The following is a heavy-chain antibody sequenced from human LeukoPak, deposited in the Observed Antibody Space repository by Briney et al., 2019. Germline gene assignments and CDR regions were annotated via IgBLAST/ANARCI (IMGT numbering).Heavy chain of an antibody. J-gene: IGHJ5*02. CDR2: ISSSSTI. CDR1: GFTFSSYT. D-gene: IGHD1-26*01. V-gene: IGHV3-69-1*01. CDR3: AKDRYSGSFDP. Sequence: GGSLRLSCAASGFTFSSYTMNWVRQAPGKGLEWISSISSSSTIYYADGVKGRFTISRDNAKNSLYLQMNSLRTEDTALYYCAKDRYSGSFDPWGQGTLVTVSS.